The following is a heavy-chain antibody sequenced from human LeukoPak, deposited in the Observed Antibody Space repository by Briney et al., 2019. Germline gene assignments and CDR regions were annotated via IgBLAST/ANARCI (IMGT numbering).Heavy chain of an antibody. V-gene: IGHV4-38-2*02. Sequence: PSETLSLTCTVSGYSISGGYYWGWIRQPPGKGLEWIGSIYHSGSTDYNPSLKSRVTISVDTSKNQFSLKLSSVTAADTALYYCARGPSMDVWGKGTTVTVSS. CDR1: GYSISGGYY. J-gene: IGHJ6*03. CDR3: ARGPSMDV. CDR2: IYHSGST.